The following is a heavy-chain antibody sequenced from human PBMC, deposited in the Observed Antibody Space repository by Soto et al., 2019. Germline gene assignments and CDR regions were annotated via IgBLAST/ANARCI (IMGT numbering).Heavy chain of an antibody. V-gene: IGHV4-59*01. D-gene: IGHD3-22*01. Sequence: SETLSLTCTVSGGSISSYYWSWIRQPPGKGLEWIGYIYYSGSTNCNPSLKSRVTISVDTSKNQFSLKLSSVTAADTAVYYCARRGNYYDSSGYLYYYYGMDVWGQGTTVTVSS. CDR2: IYYSGST. CDR1: GGSISSYY. CDR3: ARRGNYYDSSGYLYYYYGMDV. J-gene: IGHJ6*02.